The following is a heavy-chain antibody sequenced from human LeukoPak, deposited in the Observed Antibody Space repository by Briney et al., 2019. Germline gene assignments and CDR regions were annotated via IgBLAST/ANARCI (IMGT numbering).Heavy chain of an antibody. V-gene: IGHV3-30-3*01. Sequence: GGSLRLSCAASGFTFSSYAMHWVRQAPGKGLEWVAVISYDGSNKYYADSVKGRFTISRDNSKNTLYLQMNSLRAEDTAVYYCAKVRGGYYDSSGPLDYWGQGTLVTVSS. CDR2: ISYDGSNK. D-gene: IGHD3-22*01. CDR1: GFTFSSYA. J-gene: IGHJ4*02. CDR3: AKVRGGYYDSSGPLDY.